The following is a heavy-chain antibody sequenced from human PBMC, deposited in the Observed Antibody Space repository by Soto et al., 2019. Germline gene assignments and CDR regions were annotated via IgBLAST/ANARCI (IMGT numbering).Heavy chain of an antibody. CDR1: GYTLINYG. CDR3: ASEVYYFGSGSYSPPRYYGMDV. Sequence: ASVKVSCKAVGYTLINYGISWVRQAPGQGLEWMGWISDYNGNTYYEEEFQGRVTMTTDTSTRTAYMELKSLRSDDTAVYYCASEVYYFGSGSYSPPRYYGMDVWGQGTTVTVSS. CDR2: ISDYNGNT. J-gene: IGHJ6*02. V-gene: IGHV1-18*01. D-gene: IGHD3-10*01.